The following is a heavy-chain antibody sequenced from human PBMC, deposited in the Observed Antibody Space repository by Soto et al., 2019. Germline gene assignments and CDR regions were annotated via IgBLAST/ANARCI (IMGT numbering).Heavy chain of an antibody. J-gene: IGHJ6*02. Sequence: SVKVSCKASGFDFGSFGIQFLRQTRGRGLEWIGWIVVVSGSTNYARHFQGRVAISRDMSSSTAYLDLYDLKSDDTAVYFCSADHPHMAMGWLVWGQGTTVTVSS. CDR2: IVVVSGST. CDR3: SADHPHMAMGWLV. CDR1: GFDFGSFG. D-gene: IGHD6-19*01. V-gene: IGHV1-58*02.